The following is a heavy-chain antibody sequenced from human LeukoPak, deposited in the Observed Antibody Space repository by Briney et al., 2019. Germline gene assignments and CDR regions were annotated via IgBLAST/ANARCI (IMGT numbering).Heavy chain of an antibody. CDR3: ARDGDIAVAGDDAFDI. Sequence: GGSLRLSCAASGFTFSSYSMNWVRQAPGKGLEWVSSISSSSYIYYADSVKGRFTISRDNAKNSLYLQMNSLRAEDTAVYYCARDGDIAVAGDDAFDIWGQGTMVTVSS. CDR2: ISSSSYI. CDR1: GFTFSSYS. V-gene: IGHV3-21*01. D-gene: IGHD6-19*01. J-gene: IGHJ3*02.